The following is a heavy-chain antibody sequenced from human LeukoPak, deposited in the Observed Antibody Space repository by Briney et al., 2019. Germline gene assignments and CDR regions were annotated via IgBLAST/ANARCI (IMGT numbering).Heavy chain of an antibody. V-gene: IGHV3-53*01. D-gene: IGHD1-26*01. J-gene: IGHJ4*02. CDR1: GFIVSGDF. Sequence: GGSLRLSYAASGFIVSGDFMSWVRQAPGKGLEWVSVIYSDGSTYYADSVKGRFTISRDNSKNTLDLQMTGLRAEDTAVYYCARERGRGRDSPWFDYWGQGTLVTVSS. CDR2: IYSDGST. CDR3: ARERGRGRDSPWFDY.